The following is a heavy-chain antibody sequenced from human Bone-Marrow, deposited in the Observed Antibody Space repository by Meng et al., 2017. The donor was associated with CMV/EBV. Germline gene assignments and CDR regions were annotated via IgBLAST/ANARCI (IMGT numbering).Heavy chain of an antibody. Sequence: CKASGYTFTKYFIHWVRQAPGQGPEWVGIINPSGGATTYAQRFQGRVTMTRDTSTSTLYMDLTNLRSDDTAVYYCARGDYGGNSGFDPWGQGTLVTVSS. D-gene: IGHD4-23*01. CDR3: ARGDYGGNSGFDP. CDR1: GYTFTKYF. CDR2: INPSGGAT. V-gene: IGHV1-46*01. J-gene: IGHJ5*02.